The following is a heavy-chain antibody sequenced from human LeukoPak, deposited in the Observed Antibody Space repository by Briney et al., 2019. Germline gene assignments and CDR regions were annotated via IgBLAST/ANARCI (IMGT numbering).Heavy chain of an antibody. D-gene: IGHD4/OR15-4a*01. V-gene: IGHV4-38-2*02. Sequence: SETLSLTCTVSGYSISSGYYWGWIRQPPGKGLECIGSIYHSGNTYYNPSLKSRVTISVDPSKNQFSLRLTSVTAADTAVYYCARLTRSYFDYWGQGTLVTVSS. CDR3: ARLTRSYFDY. CDR1: GYSISSGYY. J-gene: IGHJ4*02. CDR2: IYHSGNT.